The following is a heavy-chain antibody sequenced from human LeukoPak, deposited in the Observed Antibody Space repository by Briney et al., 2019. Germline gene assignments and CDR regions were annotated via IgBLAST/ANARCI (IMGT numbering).Heavy chain of an antibody. V-gene: IGHV1-46*01. CDR1: GYTFTSNY. CDR3: AKADYYYSSGSYSYDYYFDY. J-gene: IGHJ4*02. Sequence: ASVKVSCKAFGYTFTSNYMHWVRQAPGQGPEWMGVISPSGGSTTYAQKFQGRVTLTRDMSTSTDYLELSSLRSEDTAVYYCAKADYYYSSGSYSYDYYFDYWGQGTLVTVSS. CDR2: ISPSGGST. D-gene: IGHD3-10*01.